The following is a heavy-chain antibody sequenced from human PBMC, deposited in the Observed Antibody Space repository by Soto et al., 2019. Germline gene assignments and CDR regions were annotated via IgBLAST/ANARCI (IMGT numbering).Heavy chain of an antibody. V-gene: IGHV3-30*18. CDR3: VKEAPIKVAPHFDY. Sequence: QVQLVESGGGVVQPGRSLRLSGAASGFIFSNYGMQWFRQAPGKGLEWVAVVSHDGRVQYYADSVMSRFTIHRENSENSVSLQMNSLRPEDTAVYYCVKEAPIKVAPHFDYWGQGTLDPVTS. CDR2: VSHDGRVQ. CDR1: GFIFSNYG. J-gene: IGHJ4*02.